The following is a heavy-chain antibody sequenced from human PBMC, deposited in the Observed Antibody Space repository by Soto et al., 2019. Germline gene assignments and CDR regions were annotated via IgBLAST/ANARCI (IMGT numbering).Heavy chain of an antibody. D-gene: IGHD2-8*01. Sequence: SETLSLTCTVSGGSIRSGGYHWCWIRQPPGKGLEWIGEINHSGSTNYNPSLKSRVTISVDTSKNQFSLKLSSVTAADTAVYYCAGFRPGTKWVYYYYYYGMDVWGQGTTVTVSS. J-gene: IGHJ6*02. CDR3: AGFRPGTKWVYYYYYYGMDV. V-gene: IGHV4-39*07. CDR2: INHSGST. CDR1: GGSIRSGGYH.